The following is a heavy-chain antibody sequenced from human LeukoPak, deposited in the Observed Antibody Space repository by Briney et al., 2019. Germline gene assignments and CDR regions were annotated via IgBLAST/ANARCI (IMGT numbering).Heavy chain of an antibody. Sequence: PGGSMRLSCAASGFTFSTYSMNWVRQAPGKGLEWVSSIISSSSYIYYADSVKGRFTISRDNAKNSLYLQMNSLRAEDTAVYYCARDPQYCSGGSCYSFDYWGQGTLVTVSS. J-gene: IGHJ4*02. CDR2: IISSSSYI. CDR3: ARDPQYCSGGSCYSFDY. CDR1: GFTFSTYS. V-gene: IGHV3-21*01. D-gene: IGHD2-15*01.